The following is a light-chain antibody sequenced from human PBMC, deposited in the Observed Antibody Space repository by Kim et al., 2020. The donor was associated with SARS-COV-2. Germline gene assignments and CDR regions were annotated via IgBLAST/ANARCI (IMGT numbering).Light chain of an antibody. J-gene: IGKJ1*01. Sequence: IRMTQSPSSFSASTGDRVTITCRASQGISRNLAWYQQKPGKAPELLIYDASTLQSGVLSRFSGSGSGTDFTLTISYVQSEDSATYYCQQYYGYPWTFGQGTKVDIK. CDR3: QQYYGYPWT. CDR2: DAS. V-gene: IGKV1-8*01. CDR1: QGISRN.